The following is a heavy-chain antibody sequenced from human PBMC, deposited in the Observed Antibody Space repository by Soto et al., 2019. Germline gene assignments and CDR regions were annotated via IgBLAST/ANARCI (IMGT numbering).Heavy chain of an antibody. V-gene: IGHV1-58*01. CDR2: IVVSSGDT. CDR1: GFTFTTSG. Sequence: SVKVSCKASGFTFTTSGVQWMRQARGQGIEWIGWIVVSSGDTNYAQKFQERVTITGDKSTSTAYMELSSLTSEDTAVYYCAAKYTGYDYGYFDSWGQGTQVTVSS. D-gene: IGHD5-12*01. CDR3: AAKYTGYDYGYFDS. J-gene: IGHJ4*02.